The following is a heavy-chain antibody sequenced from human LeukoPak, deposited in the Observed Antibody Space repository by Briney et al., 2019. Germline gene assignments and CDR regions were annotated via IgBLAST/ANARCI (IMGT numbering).Heavy chain of an antibody. CDR1: GFTFSSYA. Sequence: GGSLRLSCAASGFTFSSYAMSWVRQAPGKGLEWVSAISGSGGSTYYADSVKGRFTISRDNSKNTLYLQMNSLRAEDTAVYYCAKVSGGSSLGFDYWGQRTLVTVSS. D-gene: IGHD2-15*01. CDR2: ISGSGGST. J-gene: IGHJ4*02. V-gene: IGHV3-23*01. CDR3: AKVSGGSSLGFDY.